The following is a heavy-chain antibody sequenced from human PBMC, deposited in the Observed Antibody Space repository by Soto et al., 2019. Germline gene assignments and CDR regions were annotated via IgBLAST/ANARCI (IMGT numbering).Heavy chain of an antibody. Sequence: ASVKVSCKASGYTFTSYGISWVRQAPGQGLEWMGWISAYNGNTNYAQKLQGRVTMTTDTSTSTAYMELRSLRSDDTAVYYCARDTGGNIAVAAFDYWGQGTLVTVSS. CDR2: ISAYNGNT. CDR3: ARDTGGNIAVAAFDY. V-gene: IGHV1-18*01. D-gene: IGHD6-19*01. J-gene: IGHJ4*02. CDR1: GYTFTSYG.